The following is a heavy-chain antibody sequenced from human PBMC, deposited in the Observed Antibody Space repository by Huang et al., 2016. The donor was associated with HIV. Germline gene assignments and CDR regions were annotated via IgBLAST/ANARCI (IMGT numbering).Heavy chain of an antibody. CDR3: ASTGRCTRTDCYGDHYYYYYMDV. D-gene: IGHD2-2*01. V-gene: IGHV1-3*01. CDR1: GYTFTDHA. J-gene: IGHJ6*03. CDR2: INGFTGNT. Sequence: QVHLLQSGAEVKKPGASVKVSCKASGYTFTDHAIHWVRQAPGQGLEWMGWINGFTGNTKYSQRVQGRVTITRDTSASTAYMELSSLRLEDTAVYYCASTGRCTRTDCYGDHYYYYYMDVWGKGTSVIVSS.